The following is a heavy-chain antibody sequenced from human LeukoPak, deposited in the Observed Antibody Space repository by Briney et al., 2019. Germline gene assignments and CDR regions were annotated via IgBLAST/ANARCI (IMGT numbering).Heavy chain of an antibody. V-gene: IGHV4-4*02. CDR3: ARGPTMVRGVREGWFDP. CDR2: IYHSGST. Sequence: SETLSLTCAVSGGSISSSNWWSWVRQPPGKGLEWIGEIYHSGSTNYNPSLKSRVTISVDKSKNQFSLKLSSVTAADTAVYYCARGPTMVRGVREGWFDPWGQGTLVTVSS. J-gene: IGHJ5*02. CDR1: GGSISSSNW. D-gene: IGHD3-10*01.